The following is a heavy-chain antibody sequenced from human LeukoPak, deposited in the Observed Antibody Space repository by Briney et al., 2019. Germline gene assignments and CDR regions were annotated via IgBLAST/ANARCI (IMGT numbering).Heavy chain of an antibody. J-gene: IGHJ4*02. Sequence: ASVVVSCKSSGYTFKKYAISWVRQAPGQGLEWMGWISTYNGDTKYAQNFQGRVTMTTDTSTSTAYMELRSLRSDDTAVYYCTRDPSNTSGWYIYFDYWGQGTPVTVSS. D-gene: IGHD6-19*01. V-gene: IGHV1-18*01. CDR2: ISTYNGDT. CDR1: GYTFKKYA. CDR3: TRDPSNTSGWYIYFDY.